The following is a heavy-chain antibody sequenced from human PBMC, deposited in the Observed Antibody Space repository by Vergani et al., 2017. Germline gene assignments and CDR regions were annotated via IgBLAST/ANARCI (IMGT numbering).Heavy chain of an antibody. J-gene: IGHJ5*02. CDR2: IYHSGST. CDR1: GYSISSGYY. Sequence: QVQLQESGPGLVKPSETLSLTCAVSGYSISSGYYWGWIRQPPGKGLEWIGSIYHSGSTYYNPSLKSRVTISVDTSKNQFSVKLSSVTAADTAVYYCARGYSNYVRFAWFDPWGQGTLVTVSS. CDR3: ARGYSNYVRFAWFDP. D-gene: IGHD4-11*01. V-gene: IGHV4-38-2*01.